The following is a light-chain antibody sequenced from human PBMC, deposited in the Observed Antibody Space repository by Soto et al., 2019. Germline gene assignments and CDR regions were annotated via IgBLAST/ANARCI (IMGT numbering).Light chain of an antibody. Sequence: EIVLTQSPGTLSLSPGEGATLSCRASQSVSSYYLGWYQQKPGQAPRLLIYGASSRATGIPDRFSGSGSGTDFTLTISRLEPEDFAVYYCQQYGSSPTVTFGGGNKVEIK. J-gene: IGKJ4*01. CDR2: GAS. CDR3: QQYGSSPTVT. CDR1: QSVSSYY. V-gene: IGKV3-20*01.